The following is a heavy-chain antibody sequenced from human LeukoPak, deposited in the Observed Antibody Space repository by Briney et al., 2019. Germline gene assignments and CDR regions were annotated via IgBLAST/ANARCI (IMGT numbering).Heavy chain of an antibody. J-gene: IGHJ4*02. D-gene: IGHD2-15*01. CDR1: GGSFSGYY. Sequence: PSETLSLTCAVYGGSFSGYYWSWIRRPPGKGLEWIGEINHSGSTNYNPSLKSRVTISVDTSKNQFSLKLSSVTAADTAVYYCARLGGGYCSGGSCYRRMYYFDYWGQGTLVTVSS. V-gene: IGHV4-34*01. CDR3: ARLGGGYCSGGSCYRRMYYFDY. CDR2: INHSGST.